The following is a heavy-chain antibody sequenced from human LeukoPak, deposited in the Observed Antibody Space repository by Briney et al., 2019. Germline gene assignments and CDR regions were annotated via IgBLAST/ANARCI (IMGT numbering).Heavy chain of an antibody. CDR2: SSGSGGST. V-gene: IGHV3-23*01. D-gene: IGHD2-2*01. J-gene: IGHJ3*02. CDR1: GFTFSSYA. Sequence: GESLRLSCAASGFTFSSYAMSWVRQAPGKGLEWVSASSGSGGSTYYVDSVKGLCTISRDNSKNTLYLQMNRLRAEDTAVYYCAKPEGYCSSTSCSWGAFDIWGQGTMVTVSS. CDR3: AKPEGYCSSTSCSWGAFDI.